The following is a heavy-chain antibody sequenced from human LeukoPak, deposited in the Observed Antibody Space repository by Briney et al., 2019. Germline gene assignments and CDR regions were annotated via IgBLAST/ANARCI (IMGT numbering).Heavy chain of an antibody. CDR2: MNPNSGNT. V-gene: IGHV1-8*01. CDR3: ATPKPDYDFWSGLGLYYYYGMDV. J-gene: IGHJ6*02. D-gene: IGHD3-3*01. CDR1: GYTFTSYD. Sequence: GASVKVSCKASGYTFTSYDINWVRQATGQGLEWMGWMNPNSGNTGYAQKFQGRVTMTRNTSISTAYMELSSLRSEDTAVYYCATPKPDYDFWSGLGLYYYYGMDVWGQGTTVTVCS.